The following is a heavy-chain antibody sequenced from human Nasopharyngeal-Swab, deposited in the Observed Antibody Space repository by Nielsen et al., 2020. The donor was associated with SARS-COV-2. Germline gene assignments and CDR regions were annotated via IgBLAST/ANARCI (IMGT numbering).Heavy chain of an antibody. CDR2: ISYEGSIK. CDR3: ARNLGVVGTLGFDY. D-gene: IGHD3-3*01. CDR1: GFNFNNYG. V-gene: IGHV3-30*03. Sequence: GESLKISCAASGFNFNNYGMHWVRQAPGKGLEWVALISYEGSIKHYADYVEGRFTISRDSVKNSVYLQMNNLRGEDTAIYYCARNLGVVGTLGFDYWGQGTLVTVSS. J-gene: IGHJ4*02.